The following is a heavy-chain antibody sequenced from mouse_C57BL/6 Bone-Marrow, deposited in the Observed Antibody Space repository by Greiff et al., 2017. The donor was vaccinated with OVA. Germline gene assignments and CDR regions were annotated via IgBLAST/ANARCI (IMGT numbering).Heavy chain of an antibody. CDR2: INPNNGGT. Sequence: EVQLQQSGPELVKPGASVKISCKASGYTFPDYYMNWVKQSHGKSLEWIGDINPNNGGTSYNQKFKGKATLTVDKSSSTAYMELRSLTSEDSAVYYCARRDGYYDFDYWGQGTTLTVSS. D-gene: IGHD2-3*01. V-gene: IGHV1-26*01. CDR3: ARRDGYYDFDY. J-gene: IGHJ2*01. CDR1: GYTFPDYY.